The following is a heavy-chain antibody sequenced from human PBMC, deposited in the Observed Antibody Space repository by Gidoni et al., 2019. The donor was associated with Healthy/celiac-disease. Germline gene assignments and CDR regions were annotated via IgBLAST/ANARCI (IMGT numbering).Heavy chain of an antibody. Sequence: QVQLVESGGGLVKPGGSLRLSCAASGFPFSDYYMSWIRQAPGKGLEWVSYISSSSSYTNYADSVKGRFTISRDNAKNSLYLQMNSLRAEDTAVYYCARMAAVAGWFDPWGQGTLVTVSS. CDR3: ARMAAVAGWFDP. CDR1: GFPFSDYY. D-gene: IGHD6-19*01. CDR2: ISSSSSYT. J-gene: IGHJ5*02. V-gene: IGHV3-11*05.